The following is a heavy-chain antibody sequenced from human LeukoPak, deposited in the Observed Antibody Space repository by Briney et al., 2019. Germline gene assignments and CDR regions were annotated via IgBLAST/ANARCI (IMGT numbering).Heavy chain of an antibody. CDR1: GGSIAVNHYY. CDR3: ASGSLVVGTSAFDI. CDR2: GLYTGNT. Sequence: SSETLSLTCSVSGGSIAVNHYYWGWIRQPPGKGLEWIGSGLYTGNTYSNPSLRSRVTISVDTSKNEFSLKMNSVTAADTAVYYCASGSLVVGTSAFDIWGQGTMVTVSS. J-gene: IGHJ3*02. V-gene: IGHV4-39*01. D-gene: IGHD2-15*01.